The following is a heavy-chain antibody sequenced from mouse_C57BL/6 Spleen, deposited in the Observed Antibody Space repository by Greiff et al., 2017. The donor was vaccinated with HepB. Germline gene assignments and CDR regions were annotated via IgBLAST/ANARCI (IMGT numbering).Heavy chain of an antibody. Sequence: VHLVESGAELVMPGASVKLSCKASGYTFTSYWMHWVKQRPGQGLEWIGEIDPSDSYTNYNQKFKGKSTLTVDKSSSTAYMQLSSLTSEDSAVYYCARGNYYGSTWVGFDYWGQGTTLTVSS. V-gene: IGHV1-69*01. J-gene: IGHJ2*01. CDR1: GYTFTSYW. CDR2: IDPSDSYT. D-gene: IGHD1-1*01. CDR3: ARGNYYGSTWVGFDY.